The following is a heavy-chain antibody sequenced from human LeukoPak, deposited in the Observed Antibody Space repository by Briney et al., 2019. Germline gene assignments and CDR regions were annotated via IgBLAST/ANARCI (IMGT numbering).Heavy chain of an antibody. V-gene: IGHV3-64D*06. J-gene: IGHJ3*02. D-gene: IGHD3-16*01. CDR2: ISRIGGDT. Sequence: GGSLRLSCSASGFTLSNYAMYWVRQPPGKGLKCVSGISRIGGDTYYADSVKGRFTISRDNSKNTLYLQMSSLGPEDTAMYYCVKAPLPGAVPIEIWGQGTMVTVSS. CDR3: VKAPLPGAVPIEI. CDR1: GFTLSNYA.